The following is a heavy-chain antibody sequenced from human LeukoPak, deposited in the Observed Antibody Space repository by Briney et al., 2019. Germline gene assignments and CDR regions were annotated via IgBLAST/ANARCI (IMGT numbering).Heavy chain of an antibody. D-gene: IGHD6-6*01. Sequence: GGSLRLSCAASGFTFSNHAMSWVRQAPGKGLEWVSYISSSGSTIYYADSVKGRFTISRDNAKNSLYLQMNSLRAEDTAVYYCARYIAARTYYYYYYMDVWGKGTTVTISS. V-gene: IGHV3-48*04. CDR3: ARYIAARTYYYYYYMDV. J-gene: IGHJ6*03. CDR1: GFTFSNHA. CDR2: ISSSGSTI.